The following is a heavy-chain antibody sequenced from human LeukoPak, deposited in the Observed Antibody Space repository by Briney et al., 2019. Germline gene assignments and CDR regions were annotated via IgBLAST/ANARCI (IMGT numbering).Heavy chain of an antibody. D-gene: IGHD3-22*01. CDR2: ISSSSSYI. Sequence: PGGSLRLSCAASGFTFSSYSMNWVRQAPGKGLEWVSSISSSSSYIYYADSVKGRFTISRDNAKNSLHLQMNSLRAEDTAVYYCAKDKRGYYDSSGYCFDYWGQGTLVTVSS. CDR1: GFTFSSYS. CDR3: AKDKRGYYDSSGYCFDY. V-gene: IGHV3-21*01. J-gene: IGHJ4*02.